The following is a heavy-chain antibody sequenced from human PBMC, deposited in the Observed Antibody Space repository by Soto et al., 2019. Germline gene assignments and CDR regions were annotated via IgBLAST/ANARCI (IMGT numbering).Heavy chain of an antibody. D-gene: IGHD3-22*01. CDR1: GFTFSSYA. CDR2: ISYDGSNK. V-gene: IGHV3-30-3*01. J-gene: IGHJ4*02. Sequence: PGGSLRLSCAASGFTFSSYATHWVRQAPGKGLEWVAVISYDGSNKYYADSVKGRFTISRDNSKNTLYLQMNSLRAEDTAVYYCARDGIVVATPFGYWGQGTMVTVYS. CDR3: ARDGIVVATPFGY.